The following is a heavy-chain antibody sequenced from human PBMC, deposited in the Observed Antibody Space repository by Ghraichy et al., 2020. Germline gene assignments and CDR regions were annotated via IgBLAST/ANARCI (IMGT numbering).Heavy chain of an antibody. J-gene: IGHJ6*02. D-gene: IGHD4-23*01. Sequence: GESLNISCAASGFTFSSYAMNWVRQAPGKGLEWVSSISTRSTYKNYAASVKGRFTVSRDNAKNSLFLQMDRLRADDTAVYYCARDVGFDNSAGGLDVWGHGTWVIVSS. CDR2: ISTRSTYK. V-gene: IGHV3-21*01. CDR1: GFTFSSYA. CDR3: ARDVGFDNSAGGLDV.